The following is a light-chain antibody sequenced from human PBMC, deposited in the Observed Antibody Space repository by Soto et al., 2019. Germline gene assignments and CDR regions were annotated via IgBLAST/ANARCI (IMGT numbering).Light chain of an antibody. J-gene: IGKJ5*01. V-gene: IGKV1-9*01. CDR3: QQHYSYPVT. CDR1: QGISSY. CDR2: ATS. Sequence: IQLTQSPSSLSASVGDRVTITCRASQGISSYLAWYQHKSGKAPKLLIDATSTLQSGVPSRFSGSGSGTDFTLTISSLQPEDFATYHCQQHYSYPVTFGQGTRLEIK.